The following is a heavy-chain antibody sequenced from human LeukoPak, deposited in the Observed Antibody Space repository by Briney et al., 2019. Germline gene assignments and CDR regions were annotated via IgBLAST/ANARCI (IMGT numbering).Heavy chain of an antibody. CDR3: AKDKGREGDY. D-gene: IGHD1-26*01. J-gene: IGHJ4*02. CDR2: ISSDGSDK. Sequence: GGSLRLSCAASGFTFSSYEMNWVRQAPGKGLDWVAVISSDGSDKYYADSVKGRFTISRDNSKNTLYLQMNSLRVEDTAIYYCAKDKGREGDYWGQGILVTVSS. V-gene: IGHV3-30*18. CDR1: GFTFSSYE.